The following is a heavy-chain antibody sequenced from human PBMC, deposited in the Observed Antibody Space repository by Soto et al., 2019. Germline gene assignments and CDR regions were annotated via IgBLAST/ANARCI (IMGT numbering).Heavy chain of an antibody. CDR2: IYTSGST. Sequence: SETLSLTCTVSGGSISSYYWGWIRQPAGKGLEWIGRIYTSGSTNYNPSLKSRVTMSVDTSKNQFSLKLSSVTAADTAVYYCARDTIAVADAFDIWGQGTMVTVSS. J-gene: IGHJ3*02. CDR1: GGSISSYY. CDR3: ARDTIAVADAFDI. V-gene: IGHV4-4*07. D-gene: IGHD6-19*01.